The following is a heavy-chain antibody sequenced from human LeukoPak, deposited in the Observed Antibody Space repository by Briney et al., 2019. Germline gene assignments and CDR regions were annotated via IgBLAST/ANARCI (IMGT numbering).Heavy chain of an antibody. Sequence: GGSLRLSCAASGFTFSNYSMNWVRQAPGTGLEWVSYISSSSSTIYYADSVKGRFTISRDNAKNSLYLQMNSLRAEDTAVYYCARDHHRRHYDSQARDTFDIWGPGTLVTVSS. CDR2: ISSSSSTI. V-gene: IGHV3-48*01. CDR1: GFTFSNYS. CDR3: ARDHHRRHYDSQARDTFDI. D-gene: IGHD3-22*01. J-gene: IGHJ3*02.